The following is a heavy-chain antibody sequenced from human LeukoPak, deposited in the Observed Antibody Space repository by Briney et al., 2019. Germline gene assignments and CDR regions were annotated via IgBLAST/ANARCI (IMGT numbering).Heavy chain of an antibody. Sequence: ASVKVSCKASGGTFSSYAISWVRQAPGQGLEWMGRIIPILGIANYAQKFQGRVTITADKSTSTAYMELSSLRSEDTAVYYCARALDYGDYYYYYGMDVWGQGTTVTVSS. CDR2: IIPILGIA. CDR3: ARALDYGDYYYYYGMDV. D-gene: IGHD4-17*01. V-gene: IGHV1-69*04. J-gene: IGHJ6*02. CDR1: GGTFSSYA.